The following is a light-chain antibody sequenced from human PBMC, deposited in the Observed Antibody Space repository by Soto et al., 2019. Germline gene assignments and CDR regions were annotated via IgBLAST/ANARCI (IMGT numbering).Light chain of an antibody. Sequence: SALTQPASVSGSPGQSITISCTGTSSDVGLYDYVSWYQQHPGKAPQLMIYAVSNRPSGVSNRFSASKSGNTASLFISGLQAEDEADYYCYSYAGRNIWVFGGGTQLTVL. CDR3: YSYAGRNIWV. CDR2: AVS. V-gene: IGLV2-14*01. J-gene: IGLJ3*02. CDR1: SSDVGLYDY.